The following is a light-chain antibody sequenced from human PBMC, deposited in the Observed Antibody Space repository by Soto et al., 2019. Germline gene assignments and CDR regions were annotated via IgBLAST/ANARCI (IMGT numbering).Light chain of an antibody. CDR3: YSYAGSKGG. V-gene: IGLV2-8*01. Sequence: QSVLTQPPSASGSPGQSVTISCTGTSSDVGGYNYVSWYQQHPGKVPKLMIYEVNKRPSGVPDRFSGSKSGNTASLTVSRLQAEDEAYYYCYSYAGSKGGFGGGTKLTVL. CDR2: EVN. J-gene: IGLJ2*01. CDR1: SSDVGGYNY.